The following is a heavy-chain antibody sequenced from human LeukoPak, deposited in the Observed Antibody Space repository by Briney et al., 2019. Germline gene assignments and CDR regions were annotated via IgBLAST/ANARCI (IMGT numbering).Heavy chain of an antibody. D-gene: IGHD3-10*01. V-gene: IGHV1-2*04. CDR2: INPNSGGT. Sequence: ASVKVSCKASGYTFTGYYMHWVRQAPGQGLEWMGWINPNSGGTNYAQKFQGWVTMTRDTSISTAYMELSRLRSDDTAVYYCAREKRVRGGYYYYGMDVWGKGTTVTVSS. CDR3: AREKRVRGGYYYYGMDV. CDR1: GYTFTGYY. J-gene: IGHJ6*04.